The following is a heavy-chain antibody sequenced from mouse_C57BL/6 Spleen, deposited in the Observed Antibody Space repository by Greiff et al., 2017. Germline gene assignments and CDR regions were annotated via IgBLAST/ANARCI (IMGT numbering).Heavy chain of an antibody. D-gene: IGHD1-1*01. CDR2: IRNKANNHAT. CDR1: GFTFSDAW. Sequence: EVKLMESGGGLVQPGGSMKLSCAASGFTFSDAWMDWVRQSPEKGLEWVAEIRNKANNHATYYAESVKGRFTISRDDSKSSVYLQMNSLRAEDTGIYYCIYYYGSSYDWYFDVWGTGTTVTVAS. J-gene: IGHJ1*03. V-gene: IGHV6-6*01. CDR3: IYYYGSSYDWYFDV.